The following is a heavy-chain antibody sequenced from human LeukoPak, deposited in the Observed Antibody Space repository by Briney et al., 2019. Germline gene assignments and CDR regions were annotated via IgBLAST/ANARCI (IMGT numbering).Heavy chain of an antibody. J-gene: IGHJ6*03. CDR1: GGSISGYY. Sequence: NTSETLSLTCTVSGGSISGYYWSWIRQPPGKGLEWIGYIYYSGSTNYNPSLKSRVTISVDTSKNQFSLKLSSVTAADTAVYYCARDNFRNGYYMDVWGKGTTVTVSS. CDR3: ARDNFRNGYYMDV. CDR2: IYYSGST. D-gene: IGHD2-8*01. V-gene: IGHV4-59*01.